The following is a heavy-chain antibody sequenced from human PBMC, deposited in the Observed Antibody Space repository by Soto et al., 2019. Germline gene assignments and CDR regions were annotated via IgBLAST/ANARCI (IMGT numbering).Heavy chain of an antibody. J-gene: IGHJ4*02. CDR3: ASSQDSSGYYGPFDY. Sequence: TLSLTCTVCGGSISSGGYYWSWIRQHPGKGLEWIGYIYYSGSTYYNPSLKSRVTISVDTSKNQFSLKLSSVTAADTAVYYCASSQDSSGYYGPFDYRGQGTLVTVS. CDR2: IYYSGST. V-gene: IGHV4-31*03. CDR1: GGSISSGGYY. D-gene: IGHD3-22*01.